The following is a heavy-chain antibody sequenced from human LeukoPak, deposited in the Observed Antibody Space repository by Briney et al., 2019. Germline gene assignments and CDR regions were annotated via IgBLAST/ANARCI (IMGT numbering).Heavy chain of an antibody. J-gene: IGHJ4*02. CDR2: INPSGGST. CDR3: ARVIKSAYYYGSGGDGYDY. Sequence: ASVKVSCKASGYTFTSYYMHWVRQAPGQGLEWMGIINPSGGSTSYAQKFQGRVTMTRDTSTSTVYMELSSLRSEDTAVYYCARVIKSAYYYGSGGDGYDYWGQGTLVTVSS. D-gene: IGHD3-10*01. CDR1: GYTFTSYY. V-gene: IGHV1-46*01.